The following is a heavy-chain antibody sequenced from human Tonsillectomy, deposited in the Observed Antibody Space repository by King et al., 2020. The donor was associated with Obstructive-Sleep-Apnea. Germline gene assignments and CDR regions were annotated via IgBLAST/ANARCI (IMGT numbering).Heavy chain of an antibody. J-gene: IGHJ4*02. Sequence: QLQESGPGLVKPSETLSLTCTVSGGSISSSNYYWAWIRQPPGKGLEWNGSCYYSGSTYYNPSLKSRVTMSVDTSKNQFSLKLTSVTAADTAVYYCARDPYSYFDYWGQGTLVTVSS. CDR2: CYYSGST. CDR1: GGSISSSNYY. CDR3: ARDPYSYFDY. D-gene: IGHD1-26*01. V-gene: IGHV4-39*07.